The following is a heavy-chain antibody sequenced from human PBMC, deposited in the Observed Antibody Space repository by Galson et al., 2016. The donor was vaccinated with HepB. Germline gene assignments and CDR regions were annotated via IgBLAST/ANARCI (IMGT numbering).Heavy chain of an antibody. J-gene: IGHJ4*02. CDR2: ISYDGRKK. D-gene: IGHD2-15*01. V-gene: IGHV3-30*04. CDR1: GFTFRSYA. CDR3: ASFPIAATPIDF. Sequence: SLRLSCAASGFTFRSYAMHWVRQAPGKGLEWMAVISYDGRKKYYADSVKGRFTISRDNSKNTLYLLMNSLGSEDTAVYYCASFPIAATPIDFWGQGTLVTVSS.